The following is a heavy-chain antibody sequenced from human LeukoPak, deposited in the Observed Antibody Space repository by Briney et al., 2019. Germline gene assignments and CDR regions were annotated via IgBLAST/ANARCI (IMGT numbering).Heavy chain of an antibody. Sequence: GGSLRLSCAASGFTFSSYGMHWVRQAPGKGLEWVAVISYDGSNKYYADSVKGRFTISRDNSKNTLYLQMNSLRAEDTAVYYCAKDMVRGVIRLPWGQGTLVTVSS. J-gene: IGHJ4*02. CDR3: AKDMVRGVIRLP. D-gene: IGHD3-10*01. V-gene: IGHV3-30*12. CDR2: ISYDGSNK. CDR1: GFTFSSYG.